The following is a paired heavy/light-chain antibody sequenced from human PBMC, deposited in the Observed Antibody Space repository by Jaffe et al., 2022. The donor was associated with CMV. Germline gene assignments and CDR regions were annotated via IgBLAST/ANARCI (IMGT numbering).Heavy chain of an antibody. V-gene: IGHV3-7*03. CDR3: AREGWRGRSSLGVFDI. CDR1: GLPFSDSW. Sequence: QLVESGGGLVQPGGSLRLSCAASGLPFSDSWMNWVRQAPGNGLEWVASIKEDGSDKYYVDSVKGRFTISRDNAKNSLYLQMNSLRVEDTAVYFCAREGWRGRSSLGVFDIWGQGTMVTVSS. D-gene: IGHD1-26*01. J-gene: IGHJ3*02. CDR2: IKEDGSDK.
Light chain of an antibody. V-gene: IGKV3-20*01. CDR3: QHYGGWA. J-gene: IGKJ1*01. CDR1: QSVNSNY. CDR2: GVS. Sequence: EIVLTQSPGTLSLSPGERATLSCRASQSVNSNYLAWYQQKPGQAPRLLIYGVSSRATGIPDRFSGSGSGTDFTLTISRLEPEDFAVYYCQHYGGWAFGQGTKVEIK.